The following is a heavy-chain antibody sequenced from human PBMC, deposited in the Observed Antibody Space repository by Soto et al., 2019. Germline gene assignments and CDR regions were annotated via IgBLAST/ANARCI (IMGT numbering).Heavy chain of an antibody. V-gene: IGHV3-15*01. CDR1: GFTFSNAW. CDR3: TTVVGEYLGFDDY. CDR2: IKSKTDGGTT. Sequence: GGSMRLSCAASGFTFSNAWMSWVRQAPGKGLEWVGRIKSKTDGGTTDYAAPVKGRFTISRDDSKNTLYLQMNSLKTEDTAVYYCTTVVGEYLGFDDYWGQGTLVTVSS. D-gene: IGHD3-10*01. J-gene: IGHJ4*02.